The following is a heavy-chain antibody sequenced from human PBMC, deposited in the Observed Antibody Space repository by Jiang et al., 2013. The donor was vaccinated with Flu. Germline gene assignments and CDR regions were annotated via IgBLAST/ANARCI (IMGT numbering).Heavy chain of an antibody. V-gene: IGHV3-30*18. CDR2: ISYDGSNK. J-gene: IGHJ4*02. CDR1: GFTFDDYD. Sequence: VQLVESGGGVVLPGRSLRLSCAASGFTFDDYDMHWVRQAPGKGLEWVAVISYDGSNKYFADSVKGRFTISRDNSKNTLYLQMNSVRAEDTAVYYCAKDRTSGSYLDYWGQGTLVTVSS. D-gene: IGHD1-26*01. CDR3: AKDRTSGSYLDY.